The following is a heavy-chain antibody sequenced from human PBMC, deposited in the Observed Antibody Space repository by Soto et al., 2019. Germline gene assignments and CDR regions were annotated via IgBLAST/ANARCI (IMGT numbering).Heavy chain of an antibody. CDR3: ARELWVEPELYYYGMDV. CDR1: GDSISSADYY. CDR2: TFYSGTP. D-gene: IGHD1-1*01. Sequence: QVQLQESGPGLVRPSQTLSLTCTVSGDSISSADYYWSWIRQTPWKGLEGHGHTFYSGTPYYNPALKSRLTISVDTSKNHFSLRLTSVTAADTAVYYCARELWVEPELYYYGMDVWGQGTTVTVSS. J-gene: IGHJ6*02. V-gene: IGHV4-30-4*01.